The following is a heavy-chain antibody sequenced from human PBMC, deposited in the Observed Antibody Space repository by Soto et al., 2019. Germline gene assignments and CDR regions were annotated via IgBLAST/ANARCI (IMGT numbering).Heavy chain of an antibody. V-gene: IGHV1-69*12. D-gene: IGHD5-18*01. CDR1: GGTFSSYA. CDR2: IIPIFGTA. J-gene: IGHJ4*02. Sequence: QVQLVQSGAEVKKPGSSVKVSCKASGGTFSSYAISWVRQAPGQGLEWMGGIIPIFGTANYAQKFQGRVTITADESTSTAYMELRSLRSEDTAVYYCAREKDGIQLWLPPDFWGQGTLVTVSS. CDR3: AREKDGIQLWLPPDF.